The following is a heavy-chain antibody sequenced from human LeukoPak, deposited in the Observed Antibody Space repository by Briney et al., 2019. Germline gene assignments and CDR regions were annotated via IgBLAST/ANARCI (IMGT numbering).Heavy chain of an antibody. CDR3: ARIPETYYYDSCYYFDY. Sequence: GASVKVSCKASGYTFTSYGISWVRQAPGQGLEWMGWISAYNCNTNYAQKLQGRVTITTDTYTSTAYMELRSLRSDDTAVYYCARIPETYYYDSCYYFDYWGQGTLVTVSS. CDR2: ISAYNCNT. V-gene: IGHV1-18*01. D-gene: IGHD3-22*01. J-gene: IGHJ4*02. CDR1: GYTFTSYG.